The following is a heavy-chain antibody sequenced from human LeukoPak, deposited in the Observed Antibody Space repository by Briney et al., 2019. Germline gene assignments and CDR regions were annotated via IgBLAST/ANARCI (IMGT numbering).Heavy chain of an antibody. J-gene: IGHJ4*02. CDR2: ISGSGGST. CDR3: AKTAVAGDLKILYCFDY. Sequence: GGSLRLSCAASGFTFSSFALSWVRQAPGKGLEWVSAISGSGGSTYYADSVKGWFTISRDNSKNTLYLQMNSLRAEDTAVYYCAKTAVAGDLKILYCFDYWGQGTLVTVSS. CDR1: GFTFSSFA. D-gene: IGHD6-19*01. V-gene: IGHV3-23*01.